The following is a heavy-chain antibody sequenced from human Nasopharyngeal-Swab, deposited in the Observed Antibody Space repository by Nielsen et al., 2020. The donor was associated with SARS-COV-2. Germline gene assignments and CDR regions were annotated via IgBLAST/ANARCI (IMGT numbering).Heavy chain of an antibody. J-gene: IGHJ6*02. CDR1: GFTFSSYW. CDR2: IKQDGSEK. D-gene: IGHD1-7*01. V-gene: IGHV3-7*03. CDR3: AREGYNWNSGSPYGMDV. Sequence: GGSLRLSCAASGFTFSSYWMSWVRQAPGKGLEWVANIKQDGSEKYYVDSVKGRFTISRDNAKNSLYLQMNSLRAEDTAVYYCAREGYNWNSGSPYGMDVWGQGTTVTVS.